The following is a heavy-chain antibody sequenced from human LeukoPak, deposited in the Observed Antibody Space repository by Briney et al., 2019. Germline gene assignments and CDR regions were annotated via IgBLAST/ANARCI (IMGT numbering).Heavy chain of an antibody. D-gene: IGHD2-21*01. CDR2: IYYSGST. CDR3: ARGEANFDY. V-gene: IGHV4-39*07. J-gene: IGHJ4*02. Sequence: SETLSLTCTVSGGSISSSSYYWGWIRQPPGKGLEWIGSIYYSGSTYYNPSLKSRVTISVDTSKNQFSLQLNSVTPEDTAVYYCARGEANFDYWGQGTLVTVSS. CDR1: GGSISSSSYY.